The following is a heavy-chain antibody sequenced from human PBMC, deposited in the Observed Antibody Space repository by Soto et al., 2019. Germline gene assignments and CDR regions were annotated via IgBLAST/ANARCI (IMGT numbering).Heavy chain of an antibody. V-gene: IGHV3-23*01. J-gene: IGHJ4*02. CDR1: GFTFSSYA. Sequence: EVQLLESGGGLVQPGGSLRLSCAASGFTFSSYAMSWVRQAPGKGLEWVSAISGSGGSTYYADSGKGRFTISRDNSKNTLYLQMNSLRAEDTAVYYCAKDQSSSWRESRFGDYWGQGTLVTVSS. D-gene: IGHD6-13*01. CDR2: ISGSGGST. CDR3: AKDQSSSWRESRFGDY.